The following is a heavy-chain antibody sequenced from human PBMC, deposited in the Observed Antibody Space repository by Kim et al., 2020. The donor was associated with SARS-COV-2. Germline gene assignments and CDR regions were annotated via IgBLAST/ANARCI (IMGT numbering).Heavy chain of an antibody. CDR2: INPSGGST. D-gene: IGHD3-10*01. Sequence: ASVKVSCKASGYTFTSYYMHWVRQAPGQGLEWMGIINPSGGSTSYAQKFQGRVTMTRDTSTSTVYMELSSLRSEDTAVYYCARDLLGYAYYYGSGSSHAEYYYYYGMDVWGQGTTVTVSS. CDR3: ARDLLGYAYYYGSGSSHAEYYYYYGMDV. CDR1: GYTFTSYY. J-gene: IGHJ6*02. V-gene: IGHV1-46*01.